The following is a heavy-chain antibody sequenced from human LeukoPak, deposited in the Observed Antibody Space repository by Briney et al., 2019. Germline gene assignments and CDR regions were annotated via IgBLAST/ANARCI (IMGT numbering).Heavy chain of an antibody. CDR2: IKQDGSEK. CDR3: ARDERYCSSTSCYMFDY. Sequence: GSLRLSCAASGFTFSSYWMSWVRQAPGKGLEWVANIKQDGSEKYYVDSVKGRFTISRDNAKNSLYLQMNSLRAEDTAVYYCARDERYCSSTSCYMFDYWGQGTLVTVSS. D-gene: IGHD2-2*02. CDR1: GFTFSSYW. J-gene: IGHJ4*02. V-gene: IGHV3-7*01.